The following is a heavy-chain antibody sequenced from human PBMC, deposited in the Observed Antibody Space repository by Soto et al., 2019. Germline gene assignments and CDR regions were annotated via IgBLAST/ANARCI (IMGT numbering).Heavy chain of an antibody. D-gene: IGHD3-10*01. CDR2: IYHSGST. J-gene: IGHJ4*02. CDR3: ASRKSSPYFDY. CDR1: GASISSGDYY. Sequence: SETLSLTCNVSGASISSGDYYWSWIRQPPGKGLEWIGYIYHSGSTYYNPSLKSRVTISVDRSKNQFSLKLSSVTAADTAVYYCASRKSSPYFDYWGQGTLVTVSS. V-gene: IGHV4-30-2*01.